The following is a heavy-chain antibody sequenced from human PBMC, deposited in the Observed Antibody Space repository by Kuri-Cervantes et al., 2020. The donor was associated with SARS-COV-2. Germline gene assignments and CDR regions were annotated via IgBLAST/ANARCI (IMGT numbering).Heavy chain of an antibody. J-gene: IGHJ6*03. CDR1: GYIFTGYY. V-gene: IGHV1-2*02. CDR3: ARASRDCRSTICYIYSYSYMDG. D-gene: IGHD2-2*01. CDR2: INPYSGDT. Sequence: ASVKVSCKDSGYIFTGYYMQWVRQAPGQGLEWVGWINPYSGDTNYAQKFQGRVNMTRDTSISTAYMELSRLRSDDTAVYYCARASRDCRSTICYIYSYSYMDGWGKGTTVTVSS.